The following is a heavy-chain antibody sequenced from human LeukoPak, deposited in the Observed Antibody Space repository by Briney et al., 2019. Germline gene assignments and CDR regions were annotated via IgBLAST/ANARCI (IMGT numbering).Heavy chain of an antibody. D-gene: IGHD3-22*01. V-gene: IGHV3-33*01. CDR3: AIYYCDSSGHLLARAHAFDI. CDR2: IWYDGINK. Sequence: GGSLRLSCAASGFTFSTIGMNGVRQAPGKGLEWVAIIWYDGINKYCADSMKGRFTTSRDNSKNTLYLQMNSLRAEDTAVYYWAIYYCDSSGHLLARAHAFDIWGQGTMVTVSS. CDR1: GFTFSTIG. J-gene: IGHJ3*02.